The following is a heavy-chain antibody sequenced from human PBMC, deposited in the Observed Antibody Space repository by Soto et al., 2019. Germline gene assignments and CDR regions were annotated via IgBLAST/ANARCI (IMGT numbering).Heavy chain of an antibody. CDR2: MYYSGST. D-gene: IGHD2-15*01. J-gene: IGHJ4*02. Sequence: QLQLQESGPGLVKPSETLSLTCTVSGGSISSSSYYWGWIRRPPGKGLEWIGRMYYSGSTYYNPSLQSRVTISVDTSKNQFSLKLSSVTAADTAVYYCARHTPAISISDHWGQGTLVTVSS. CDR1: GGSISSSSYY. CDR3: ARHTPAISISDH. V-gene: IGHV4-39*01.